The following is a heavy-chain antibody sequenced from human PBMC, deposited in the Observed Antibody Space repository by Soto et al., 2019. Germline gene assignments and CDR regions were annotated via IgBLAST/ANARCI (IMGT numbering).Heavy chain of an antibody. V-gene: IGHV4-39*01. Sequence: QLQLQESGPGLVKPSETLSLTCTVSGGSISSSSYYWGWIRQPPGKGLEWIGSINYSGSTYYNPSLKSAVTISVDTSKNQSSLKLSSVSAADTAVYYCARTPPSLVYAIPWYFDYWGQGTLVTVSS. CDR3: ARTPPSLVYAIPWYFDY. CDR2: INYSGST. J-gene: IGHJ4*02. D-gene: IGHD2-8*01. CDR1: GGSISSSSYY.